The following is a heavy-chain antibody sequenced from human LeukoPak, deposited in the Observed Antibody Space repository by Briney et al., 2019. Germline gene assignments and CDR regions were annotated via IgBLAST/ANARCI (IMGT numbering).Heavy chain of an antibody. J-gene: IGHJ4*02. Sequence: SETPSLTCTVSGGSISSYFWSWIRQPPGKGLEWIGYIQYSGRIDYNPSLKSRVTISVDTSKNQFSLKVSSVTAADTAVYYCARAPVLYHFDYWGQGTLVTVSS. V-gene: IGHV4-59*01. D-gene: IGHD2-8*01. CDR2: IQYSGRI. CDR1: GGSISSYF. CDR3: ARAPVLYHFDY.